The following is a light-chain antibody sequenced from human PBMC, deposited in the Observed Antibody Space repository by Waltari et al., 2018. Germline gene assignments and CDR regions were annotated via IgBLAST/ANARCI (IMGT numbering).Light chain of an antibody. V-gene: IGKV1-5*03. Sequence: DIQMTQSPSTLSASVGDRVTITCRASQSISNLLAWYQQKPGKAPKYLISKASNLESGVPSRFSGSGSVTEFTLTISSLQPDDFASYYCQQYNGRFGQGTKVEMK. CDR3: QQYNGR. J-gene: IGKJ1*01. CDR1: QSISNL. CDR2: KAS.